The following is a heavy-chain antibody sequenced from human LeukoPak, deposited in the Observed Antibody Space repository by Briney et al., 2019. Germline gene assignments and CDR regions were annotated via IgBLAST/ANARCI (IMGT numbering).Heavy chain of an antibody. CDR1: GFTFSSYE. CDR2: ISSSGTTI. V-gene: IGHV3-48*03. Sequence: GGSLRLSCAASGFTFSSYEMTWVRQAPGKGLEWVSYISSSGTTIYYADSVKGRFTISRDNARNSLYLQMNSLRAEDTAVYYCARTYYDFWSGYYSHEGNPFDYWGQGTLVTVSS. CDR3: ARTYYDFWSGYYSHEGNPFDY. J-gene: IGHJ4*02. D-gene: IGHD3-3*01.